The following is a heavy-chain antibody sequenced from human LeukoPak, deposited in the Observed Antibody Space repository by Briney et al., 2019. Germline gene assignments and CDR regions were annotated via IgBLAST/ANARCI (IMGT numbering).Heavy chain of an antibody. Sequence: ASVKVSCKASGYTFTSYGISWVRQAPGQGLEWMGGIIPIFGTANYAQKFQGRVTITADESTSTAYMELSSLRSEDTAVYYCARGVAAGPGGVDYWGQGTLVTVSS. CDR3: ARGVAAGPGGVDY. CDR1: GYTFTSYG. V-gene: IGHV1-69*13. J-gene: IGHJ4*02. D-gene: IGHD6-13*01. CDR2: IIPIFGTA.